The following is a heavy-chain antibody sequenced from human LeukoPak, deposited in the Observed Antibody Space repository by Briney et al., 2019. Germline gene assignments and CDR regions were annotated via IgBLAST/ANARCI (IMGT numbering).Heavy chain of an antibody. CDR2: INPNNGGT. CDR3: ARVDGGEWYYFDY. J-gene: IGHJ4*02. V-gene: IGHV1-2*02. CDR1: GYTFTNYG. Sequence: ASVKVSCKTSGYTFTNYGISWVRQAPGQGLEWMGWINPNNGGTNYAQKFQGRVTMTLDTSISTAYMELSRLRSDDTAIYYCARVDGGEWYYFDYWGQGTLVTVSS. D-gene: IGHD2-8*02.